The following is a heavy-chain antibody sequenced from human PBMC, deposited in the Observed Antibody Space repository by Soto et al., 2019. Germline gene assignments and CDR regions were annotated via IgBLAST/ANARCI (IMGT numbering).Heavy chain of an antibody. J-gene: IGHJ5*02. CDR2: IYWDDDK. CDR3: AHRTKFWASSCYTADNWFDP. CDR1: GFSLSTSGVG. D-gene: IGHD2-2*02. V-gene: IGHV2-5*02. Sequence: YGPTLVNPTQTLTLTCTFSGFSLSTSGVGVGWIRQPPGKALEWLALIYWDDDKRYSPSLKSRLTITKDTSKNQVVLTMTNMDNVDTAKYYCAHRTKFWASSCYTADNWFDPWGQRTLVTVSS.